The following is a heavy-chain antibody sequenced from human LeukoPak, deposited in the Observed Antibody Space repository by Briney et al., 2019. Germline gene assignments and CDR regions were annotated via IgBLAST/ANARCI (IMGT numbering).Heavy chain of an antibody. CDR2: IRYDGSNK. V-gene: IGHV3-30*02. CDR1: GFTFSGYG. D-gene: IGHD6-6*01. J-gene: IGHJ6*03. Sequence: GGSLRLSCAASGFTFSGYGMHWVRQAPGKGLEWVAFIRYDGSNKYYADSVKGRFTISRDNSKNTLYLQMNSLRAEDTAVYYCARAVGIAARPPYYYYYYMDVWGKGTTVTVSS. CDR3: ARAVGIAARPPYYYYYYMDV.